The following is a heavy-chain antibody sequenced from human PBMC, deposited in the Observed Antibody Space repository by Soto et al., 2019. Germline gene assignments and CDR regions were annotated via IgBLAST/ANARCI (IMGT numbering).Heavy chain of an antibody. CDR1: GFSFSSYG. Sequence: QVQLVESGGGVVQPGRSLRLSCAASGFSFSSYGMHWVRQAPGKGLEWVAMISYDGTDEYYADSVKGRFTISRDNSKNAVDLQMNSLRAEDKGGYCCAKQESEWNDHFDYWGQGTLVTVSS. D-gene: IGHD1-1*01. J-gene: IGHJ4*02. CDR2: ISYDGTDE. CDR3: AKQESEWNDHFDY. V-gene: IGHV3-30*18.